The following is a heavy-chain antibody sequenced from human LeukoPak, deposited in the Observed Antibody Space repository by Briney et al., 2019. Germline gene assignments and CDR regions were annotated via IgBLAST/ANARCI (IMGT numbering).Heavy chain of an antibody. CDR1: GFTFSDYY. J-gene: IGHJ5*02. D-gene: IGHD3-10*01. CDR2: ISSSGNTM. CDR3: AKDIGAAVRGAYNRFDP. Sequence: GGSLRLSCAASGFTFSDYYMSWIRQAPGKGLEWVSHISSSGNTMYYADSVKGRFTISRDNAKNSLYLQMNSLRAEDTALYYCAKDIGAAVRGAYNRFDPWGQGTLVTVSS. V-gene: IGHV3-11*01.